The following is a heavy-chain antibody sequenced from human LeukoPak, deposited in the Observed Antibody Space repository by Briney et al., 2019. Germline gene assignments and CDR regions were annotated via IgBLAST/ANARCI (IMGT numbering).Heavy chain of an antibody. CDR1: GYTFTSYD. CDR2: MNPNSGNT. V-gene: IGHV1-8*03. CDR3: ARALWVPRDAFDI. Sequence: ASVKVSCKASGYTFTSYDINWVRQATGQGLEWMGWMNPNSGNTGYAQKFQGRVTITWNTSISTAYMELSSLRSEDTAVYYCARALWVPRDAFDIWGQGTMVTVSS. J-gene: IGHJ3*02. D-gene: IGHD3-10*01.